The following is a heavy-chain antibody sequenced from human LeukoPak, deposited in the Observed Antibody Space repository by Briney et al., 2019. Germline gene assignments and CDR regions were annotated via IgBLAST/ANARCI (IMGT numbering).Heavy chain of an antibody. CDR1: GYTFTSYY. CDR3: ARGGEQQLVHGY. V-gene: IGHV1-46*01. J-gene: IGHJ4*02. CDR2: INPSGGST. Sequence: ASVKVSCKASGYTFTSYYMHWVRQAPGQGLEWMGIINPSGGSTSYAQKFQGRVTMTRDTSISTAYMELSRLRSGDTAVYYCARGGEQQLVHGYWGQGTLVTVSS. D-gene: IGHD6-13*01.